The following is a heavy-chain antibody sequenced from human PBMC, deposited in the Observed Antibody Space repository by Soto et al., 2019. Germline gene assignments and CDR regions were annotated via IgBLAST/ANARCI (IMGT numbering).Heavy chain of an antibody. Sequence: PGESRKNSCRVAWENSTAFCISWLLQMPGKGLEWMGRIDPSDSYSHYNPSFQGHVIMSVDRSTSTAFLRWSSLEASDTAIYYCTRPLGKDSSYFSSYNALDVWGQGTTVTGYS. CDR2: IDPSDSYS. CDR1: WENSTAFC. CDR3: TRPLGKDSSYFSSYNALDV. J-gene: IGHJ6*02. D-gene: IGHD3-22*01. V-gene: IGHV5-10-1*01.